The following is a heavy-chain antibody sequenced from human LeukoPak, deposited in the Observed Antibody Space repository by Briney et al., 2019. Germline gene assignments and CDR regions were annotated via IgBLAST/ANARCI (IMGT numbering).Heavy chain of an antibody. D-gene: IGHD6-6*01. Sequence: PGGSLRLYCAASGFTFSSYAMSWVRQAPGKGLEWVSAISGSGGSTYYADSVKGRFTISRDNSKNTLYLQMNSLRAEDTAVYYCAKSRIAARTIDYWGQGTLVTVSS. CDR1: GFTFSSYA. J-gene: IGHJ4*02. V-gene: IGHV3-23*01. CDR3: AKSRIAARTIDY. CDR2: ISGSGGST.